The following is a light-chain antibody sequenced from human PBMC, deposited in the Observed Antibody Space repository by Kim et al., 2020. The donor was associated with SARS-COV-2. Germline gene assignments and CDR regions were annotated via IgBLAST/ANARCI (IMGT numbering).Light chain of an antibody. CDR1: QSVSSY. V-gene: IGKV3-11*01. CDR3: QQRSNWPSLT. CDR2: DAS. J-gene: IGKJ4*01. Sequence: SPGQRATRSCRASQSVSSYLAWYQQKPGQAPRLLIYDASNRATGIPARFSGRGAGTDFTLTISRLEPEDCAVYFCQQRSNWPSLTFGGGTKVDIK.